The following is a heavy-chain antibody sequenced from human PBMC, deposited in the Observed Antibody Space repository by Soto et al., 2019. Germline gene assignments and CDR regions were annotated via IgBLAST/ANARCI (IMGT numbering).Heavy chain of an antibody. D-gene: IGHD2-21*01. CDR2: IYYSGGT. V-gene: IGHV4-59*08. J-gene: IGHJ5*02. CDR1: GGSISSYY. Sequence: SETLSLTCTVSGGSISSYYCSWIRQPPGKGLEWIGYIYYSGGTSYSPSLQSRVTISVDTSKNQFSLKLNSVTAADTAVYFCARQTSIYSWFDPWGRGTLVTVSS. CDR3: ARQTSIYSWFDP.